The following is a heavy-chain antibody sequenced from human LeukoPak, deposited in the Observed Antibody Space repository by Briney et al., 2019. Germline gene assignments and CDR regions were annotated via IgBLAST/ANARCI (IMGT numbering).Heavy chain of an antibody. D-gene: IGHD5-18*01. CDR1: GFTFSSYE. Sequence: GGSLRLSCAASGFTFSSYEMNWVRQAPGKGLEWVSDISSSGSVIYYADSVKGRFTISRDNSKNTLYLQMNSLRAEDTAVYYCARDGGYSYGYADYWGQGTLVTVSS. J-gene: IGHJ4*02. CDR3: ARDGGYSYGYADY. CDR2: ISSSGSVI. V-gene: IGHV3-48*03.